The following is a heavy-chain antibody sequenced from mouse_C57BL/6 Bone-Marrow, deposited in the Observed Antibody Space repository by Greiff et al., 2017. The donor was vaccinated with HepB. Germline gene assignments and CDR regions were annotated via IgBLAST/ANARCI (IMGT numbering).Heavy chain of an antibody. CDR2: IFPGSGST. J-gene: IGHJ1*03. Sequence: QVHLKQSGPELVKPGASVKISCKASGYTFTDYYINWVKQRPGQGLEWIGWIFPGSGSTYYNEKFKGKATLTVDKSSSTAYMLLSSLTSEDSAVYFCARNYGSSYRYFDVWGTGTTVTVSS. CDR3: ARNYGSSYRYFDV. D-gene: IGHD1-1*01. CDR1: GYTFTDYY. V-gene: IGHV1-75*01.